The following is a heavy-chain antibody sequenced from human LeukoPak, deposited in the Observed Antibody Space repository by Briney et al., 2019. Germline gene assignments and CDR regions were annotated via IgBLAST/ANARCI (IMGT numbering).Heavy chain of an antibody. CDR1: GFTFSNAW. Sequence: SGGSLRLSCAASGFTFSNAWMSWVRQPPGKGLEWIGYIYYTGSTNYNPSLKSRDTISVDTSKNQFSLKLSSVTAADTAVYYCARDRSLDYWGQGTLVTVPS. J-gene: IGHJ4*02. CDR3: ARDRSLDY. CDR2: IYYTGST. V-gene: IGHV4-59*01.